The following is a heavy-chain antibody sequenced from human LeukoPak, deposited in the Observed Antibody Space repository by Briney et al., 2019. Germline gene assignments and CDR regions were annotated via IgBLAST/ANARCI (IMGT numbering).Heavy chain of an antibody. V-gene: IGHV3-23*01. CDR3: AKFGYSDWLSHFDY. Sequence: GGSLRLSCAASGFTFSSYAMSWVRQAPGKGLEWVSGISGSGGSTNYADSVKGRFTISRDNSKNALYLQMNSLRAEDTAVYYCAKFGYSDWLSHFDYWGQGTLVTVSS. D-gene: IGHD3-9*01. J-gene: IGHJ4*02. CDR1: GFTFSSYA. CDR2: ISGSGGST.